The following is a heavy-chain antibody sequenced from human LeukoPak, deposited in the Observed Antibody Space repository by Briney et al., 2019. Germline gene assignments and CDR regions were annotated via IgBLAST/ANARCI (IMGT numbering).Heavy chain of an antibody. D-gene: IGHD3-10*01. J-gene: IGHJ4*02. V-gene: IGHV4-4*02. Sequence: SGTLSLTCAVSGGSISSSNWWSWVRQPPGKGLEWIGEIYHSGSTNYNPSLKSRVTTSVDKSKNQFSLKLSSVTAADTAVYYCARVGGELLWFGESSFFDYWGQGTLVTVSS. CDR1: GGSISSSNW. CDR2: IYHSGST. CDR3: ARVGGELLWFGESSFFDY.